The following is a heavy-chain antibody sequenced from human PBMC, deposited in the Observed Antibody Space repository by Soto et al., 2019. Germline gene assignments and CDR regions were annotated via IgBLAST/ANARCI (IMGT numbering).Heavy chain of an antibody. J-gene: IGHJ6*03. CDR2: ISSGSNYT. Sequence: EVQLVESGGGLVKPGGSLRLSCVVSGFTFSSYSMNWVRQAPGKGLEWVSSISSGSNYTYYADSVKGRFTISRDNAKNSVYLQMNSLRAEDTALYYCARDFKESHYYYYCMDVWGKGTTVTVSS. CDR1: GFTFSSYS. D-gene: IGHD3-10*01. CDR3: ARDFKESHYYYYCMDV. V-gene: IGHV3-21*06.